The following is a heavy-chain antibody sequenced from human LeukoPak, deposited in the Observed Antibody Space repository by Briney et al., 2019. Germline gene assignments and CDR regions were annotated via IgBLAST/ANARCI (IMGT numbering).Heavy chain of an antibody. CDR3: AREMATITDY. D-gene: IGHD5-24*01. CDR1: GFTFSSYS. CDR2: IISSSSYI. Sequence: GGSLRLSCAASGFTFSSYSMNWVRQAPGKGLEWVSSIISSSSYIYYADSVKGRFTISRDDAKNSLYLQMNSLRAEDTAVYYCAREMATITDYWGQGTLVTVSS. J-gene: IGHJ4*02. V-gene: IGHV3-21*01.